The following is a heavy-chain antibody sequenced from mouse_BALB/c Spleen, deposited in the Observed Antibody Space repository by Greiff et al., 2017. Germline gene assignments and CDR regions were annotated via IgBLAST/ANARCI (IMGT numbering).Heavy chain of an antibody. CDR1: GYTFTSYW. V-gene: IGHV1S132*01. CDR3: ARRMSTTGYAMDY. D-gene: IGHD2-4*01. Sequence: QVQLQQSGAELVKPGASVKLSCKPSGYTFTSYWIQWVKQRPGQGLGWIGEIFPGTGTTYYNEKFKGKSTLTIDTSSSTAYMQLSSLTSEDSAVYFCARRMSTTGYAMDYWGQGTSVTVSS. J-gene: IGHJ4*01. CDR2: IFPGTGTT.